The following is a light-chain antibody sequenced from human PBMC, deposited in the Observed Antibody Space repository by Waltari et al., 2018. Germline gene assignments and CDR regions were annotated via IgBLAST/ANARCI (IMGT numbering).Light chain of an antibody. CDR2: VAS. CDR3: QHYLRLPVT. J-gene: IGKJ1*01. V-gene: IGKV3-20*01. Sequence: EIVFTQSPGTLSLSPGESATLSCRTSQSFTRALAWYQQKPGQAPRLLIYVASNRATGIPDRFSGSGSGTDFSLTISSLEPEDFVVYYCQHYLRLPVTFGQGTKVEVK. CDR1: QSFTRA.